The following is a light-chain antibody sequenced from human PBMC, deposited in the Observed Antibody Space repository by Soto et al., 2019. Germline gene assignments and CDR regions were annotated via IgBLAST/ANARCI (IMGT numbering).Light chain of an antibody. CDR3: LSYDSSLSGYNYV. CDR1: SSNIGAGYD. CDR2: GNS. J-gene: IGLJ1*01. V-gene: IGLV1-40*01. Sequence: QSVLTQPPSVSGAPGQRVTISCTGSSSNIGAGYDVHWYQQLPGTAPKLLIYGNSNRPSGVPDRFSGSKSGTSASLAITGLQAEDEADYYCLSYDSSLSGYNYVFGTGTKLTVL.